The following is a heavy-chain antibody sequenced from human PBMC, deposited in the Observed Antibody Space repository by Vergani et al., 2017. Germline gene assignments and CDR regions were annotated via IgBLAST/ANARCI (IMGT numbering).Heavy chain of an antibody. Sequence: QVQLVESGGGVVQPGSSLTLSCAASGFTFNQYGMHWVRQAPGKGLEWVAVTWYDGNNKQYADSVKGRFTISRDNSKSTMYLQMNSLRDEDTGVYYCARDLRLLYNRFDPWGQGTLVTVSS. CDR2: TWYDGNNK. CDR3: ARDLRLLYNRFDP. V-gene: IGHV3-33*01. CDR1: GFTFNQYG. D-gene: IGHD1-14*01. J-gene: IGHJ5*02.